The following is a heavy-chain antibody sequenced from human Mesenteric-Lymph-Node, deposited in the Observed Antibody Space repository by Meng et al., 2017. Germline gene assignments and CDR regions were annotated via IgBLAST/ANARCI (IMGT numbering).Heavy chain of an antibody. CDR2: ISWNGDRT. D-gene: IGHD1-1*01. V-gene: IGHV3-20*04. J-gene: IGHJ6*02. CDR1: GFTFDDHG. CDR3: ARGIRYNWNDGDYYYYGMDV. Sequence: GESLKISCAASGFTFDDHGMNWLRQAPGRGPEWVAGISWNGDRTGYADSVKGRFTISRDNAKKSVYLQMNSLRVEDTALYYCARGIRYNWNDGDYYYYGMDVWGQGTTVTVSS.